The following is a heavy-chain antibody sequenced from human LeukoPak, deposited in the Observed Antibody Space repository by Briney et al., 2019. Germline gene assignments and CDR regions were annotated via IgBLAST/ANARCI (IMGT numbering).Heavy chain of an antibody. J-gene: IGHJ4*02. D-gene: IGHD5-12*01. Sequence: SSETLSLTCTVSGGSIRRCYWSGIRQPPGKGLEWIGYIYYSGSTNYNPSLKSRVTISVDTSKNQFSLKLSSVTAADTAVYYCARSRSGYVYYFDYWGQGTLVTVSS. CDR2: IYYSGST. CDR3: ARSRSGYVYYFDY. V-gene: IGHV4-59*01. CDR1: GGSIRRCY.